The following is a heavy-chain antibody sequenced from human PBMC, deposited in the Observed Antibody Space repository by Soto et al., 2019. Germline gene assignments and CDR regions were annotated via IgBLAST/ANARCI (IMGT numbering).Heavy chain of an antibody. V-gene: IGHV3-30*18. J-gene: IGHJ6*02. D-gene: IGHD6-19*01. CDR2: ISYDGSNH. Sequence: PGGSLRLSCAASGISFSTYAMHWVRQAPGKGLEWVAVISYDGSNHWYADSVKGRFTISRDNSKNTLYLQMNSLRVEDTAVYYCAKMSAGSGWDYYYYYGLDVWGQGT. CDR3: AKMSAGSGWDYYYYYGLDV. CDR1: GISFSTYA.